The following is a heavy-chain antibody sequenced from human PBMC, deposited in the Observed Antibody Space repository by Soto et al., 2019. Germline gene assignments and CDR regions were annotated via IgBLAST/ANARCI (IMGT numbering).Heavy chain of an antibody. J-gene: IGHJ5*02. CDR3: ARDSTDHWFDP. V-gene: IGHV4-59*01. Sequence: SCKASGYTFTTYSINWIRQSPGKGLEWIANIYYSGTTNYNLSLKSQVTISMDTSKNQFSLTLSSVTAADTAVYYCARDSTDHWFDPWGQGILVTVSS. CDR2: IYYSGTT. CDR1: GYTFTTYS.